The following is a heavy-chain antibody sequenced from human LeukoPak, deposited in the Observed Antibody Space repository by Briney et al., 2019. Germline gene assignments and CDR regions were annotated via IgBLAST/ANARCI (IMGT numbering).Heavy chain of an antibody. D-gene: IGHD5-12*01. J-gene: IGHJ6*03. CDR2: IYYSGST. CDR3: AWGDSGYDFYYMDV. V-gene: IGHV4-59*01. CDR1: GGSISSYY. Sequence: PSETLSLTCTVSGGSISSYYWSWIRQPPGKGLEWIGYIYYSGSTNYNPSLKSRVTISVDTSKNQFSLKLSSVTAADTAVYYCAWGDSGYDFYYMDVWGKGTTVTISS.